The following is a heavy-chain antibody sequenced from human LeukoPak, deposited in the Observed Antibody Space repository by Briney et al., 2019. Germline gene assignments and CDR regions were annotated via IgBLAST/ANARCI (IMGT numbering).Heavy chain of an antibody. CDR2: ISGSDAST. Sequence: GGSLRLSCAASGFTFSSYTMSWVRQTPGKGLEWVSGISGSDASTYYTDSVKGRFTISRDNSKNTLYLHMNSLRAEDTAVYYCAKDVTYYFGSGSNPNWFDPWGQGTLVTVSS. D-gene: IGHD3-10*01. V-gene: IGHV3-23*01. J-gene: IGHJ5*02. CDR3: AKDVTYYFGSGSNPNWFDP. CDR1: GFTFSSYT.